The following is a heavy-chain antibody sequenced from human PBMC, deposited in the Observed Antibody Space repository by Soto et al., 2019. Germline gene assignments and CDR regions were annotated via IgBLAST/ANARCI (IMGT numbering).Heavy chain of an antibody. V-gene: IGHV1-3*01. CDR2: INAGNGNT. CDR1: GYTFTSYA. D-gene: IGHD5-12*01. J-gene: IGHJ6*03. CDR3: ARDIASHSGYPPDDRDIFYYYYYMDV. Sequence: ASVKVSCKASGYTFTSYAMHWVRQAPGQRLEWMGWINAGNGNTKYSQKFQGRVTITRDTSASTAYMELSSLRSEDTVVYYCARDIASHSGYPPDDRDIFYYYYYMDVWGKGTTVTVSS.